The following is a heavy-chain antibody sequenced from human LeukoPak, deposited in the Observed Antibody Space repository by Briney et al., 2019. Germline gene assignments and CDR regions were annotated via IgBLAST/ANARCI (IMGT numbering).Heavy chain of an antibody. D-gene: IGHD3-22*01. V-gene: IGHV1-69*06. CDR2: IIPIFGTA. J-gene: IGHJ4*02. CDR3: ARDLSTYYYDSTGPGDY. Sequence: GSSVKVSCKASGGTFSSYAISWVRQAPGQGLEWMGRIIPIFGTANYAQKFQGRVTITADKSTSTAYMELSSLRSGDTAVYYCARDLSTYYYDSTGPGDYWGQGTLVTVSS. CDR1: GGTFSSYA.